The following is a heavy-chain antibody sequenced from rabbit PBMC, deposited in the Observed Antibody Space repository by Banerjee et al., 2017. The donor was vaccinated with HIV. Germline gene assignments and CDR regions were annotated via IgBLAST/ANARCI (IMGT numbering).Heavy chain of an antibody. V-gene: IGHV1S45*01. CDR1: GFSFSSGYW. J-gene: IGHJ4*01. D-gene: IGHD1-1*01. CDR3: TTLSSGGYLQL. CDR2: IGIGDGST. Sequence: QQQLEESGGDLVKPGGTLTLTCTASGFSFSSGYWMCWVRQAPGKGLEWIGCIGIGDGSTHYASWAKGRFTVSKASSTTVTLQMTSLTAADTATYFCTTLSSGGYLQLWGPGTLVTVS.